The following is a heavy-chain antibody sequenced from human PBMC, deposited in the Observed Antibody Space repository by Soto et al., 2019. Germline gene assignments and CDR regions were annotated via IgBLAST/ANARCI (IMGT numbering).Heavy chain of an antibody. V-gene: IGHV4-59*01. CDR2: IYYSGST. D-gene: IGHD2-2*01. Sequence: TSETLSLTCTVSGGSISSYYWSWIRQPPGKGLEWIGYIYYSGSTNYNPSLKSRVTISVDTSKNQFSLKLSSVTAADTAVYYCARAGQLLDYYYYYYMDVWGKGTTVTVSS. CDR1: GGSISSYY. J-gene: IGHJ6*03. CDR3: ARAGQLLDYYYYYYMDV.